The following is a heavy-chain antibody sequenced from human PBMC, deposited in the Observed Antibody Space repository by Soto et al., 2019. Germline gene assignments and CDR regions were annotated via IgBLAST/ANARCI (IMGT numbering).Heavy chain of an antibody. CDR2: IIPIFGTA. Sequence: SVKVSCKASGGTFSSYAISWVRQAPGQGLEWMGGIIPIFGTANYAQKFQGRVTITADESTSTAYMELSSLRSEDTALYYCAREGRKYSYGRYYFDYWGQGTLVTVSS. D-gene: IGHD5-18*01. V-gene: IGHV1-69*13. CDR1: GGTFSSYA. J-gene: IGHJ4*02. CDR3: AREGRKYSYGRYYFDY.